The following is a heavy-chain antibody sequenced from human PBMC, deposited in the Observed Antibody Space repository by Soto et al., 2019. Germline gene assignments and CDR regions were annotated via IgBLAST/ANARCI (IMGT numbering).Heavy chain of an antibody. CDR1: GGSISSGDYY. J-gene: IGHJ4*02. Sequence: QVQLQESGPGLVKPSQTLSLTCTVSGGSISSGDYYWSWIRQPPGKGLEWIGYIYYSGSTYYNPSLKSXXTXSXXTAKNPFSLKLSSVTAADTAVYYCARAQPMGSFDYWGQGTLVTVSS. V-gene: IGHV4-30-4*01. CDR3: ARAQPMGSFDY. CDR2: IYYSGST. D-gene: IGHD3-10*01.